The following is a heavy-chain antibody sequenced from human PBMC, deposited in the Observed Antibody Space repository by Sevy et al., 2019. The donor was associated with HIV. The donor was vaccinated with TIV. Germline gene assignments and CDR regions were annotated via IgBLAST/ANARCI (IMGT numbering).Heavy chain of an antibody. CDR1: GFTFSSYS. J-gene: IGHJ3*02. D-gene: IGHD5-12*01. Sequence: GGSLRLSCAASGFTFSSYSMNWVRQAPEKGLEWISFVSGNSGAINYADSVKGRFTISRDNAKNTLYLQMNSLRAEDTAVYYCAKERWLRYPLRPVGVMSPRLPDIWGQGTMVTVSS. CDR2: VSGNSGAI. CDR3: AKERWLRYPLRPVGVMSPRLPDI. V-gene: IGHV3-48*01.